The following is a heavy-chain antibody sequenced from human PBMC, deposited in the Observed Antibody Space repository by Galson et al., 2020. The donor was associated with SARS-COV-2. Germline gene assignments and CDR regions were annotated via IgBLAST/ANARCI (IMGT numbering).Heavy chain of an antibody. Sequence: GGSLRLSCVASGFTFDDYAMHWVRQAPGKGLQWVSLINWDGSSTYYVESVKGRFTISRDNSKNSLYLQMNSLRPEDTALYYCAKGPLYGSGNYYTYMDVWGKGTTVTVSS. CDR1: GFTFDDYA. J-gene: IGHJ6*03. V-gene: IGHV3-43D*04. CDR3: AKGPLYGSGNYYTYMDV. D-gene: IGHD3-10*01. CDR2: INWDGSST.